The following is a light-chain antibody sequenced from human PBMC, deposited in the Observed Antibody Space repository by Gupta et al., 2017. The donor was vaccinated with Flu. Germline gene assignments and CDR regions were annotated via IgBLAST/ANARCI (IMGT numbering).Light chain of an antibody. CDR1: QSIDIW. Sequence: VGDRVPITCRASQSIDIWLAWYQQKPGKVPKLLIYKASTLEIGVPSRFSGSGSGTEFTLTINSLQPDDSATYYCQRYDSLWTFGQGTRVEVK. J-gene: IGKJ1*01. V-gene: IGKV1-5*03. CDR2: KAS. CDR3: QRYDSLWT.